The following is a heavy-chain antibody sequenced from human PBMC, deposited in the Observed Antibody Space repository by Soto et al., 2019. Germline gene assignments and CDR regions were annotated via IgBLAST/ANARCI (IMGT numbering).Heavy chain of an antibody. CDR1: GGSFSGYY. D-gene: IGHD5-12*01. CDR3: ARCPLHIVYRWWFDP. V-gene: IGHV4-34*01. CDR2: INHSGST. Sequence: QVQLQQWGAGLLKPSETLSLTCAVYGGSFSGYYWCWIRQPPGKGLEWIGEINHSGSTNYNPSLKSRITISVDTSKNQFSLRLSSVTAADTAVYYCARCPLHIVYRWWFDPWGQGTLVTVSS. J-gene: IGHJ5*02.